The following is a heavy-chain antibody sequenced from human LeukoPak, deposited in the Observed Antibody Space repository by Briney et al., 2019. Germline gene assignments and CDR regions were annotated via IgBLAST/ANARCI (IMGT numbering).Heavy chain of an antibody. CDR3: VREGEGPLSKDFDY. J-gene: IGHJ4*02. V-gene: IGHV1-2*02. D-gene: IGHD2/OR15-2a*01. Sequence: ASMKVSCKSSGFTFTDHYIHWVRQGPGQGLEWMGYIGPHSTFTSSPQEFQGRVTMTRDASMSTAYMELSRLTSDDTAVYYCVREGEGPLSKDFDYWGQGTLVTVSS. CDR2: IGPHSTFT. CDR1: GFTFTDHY.